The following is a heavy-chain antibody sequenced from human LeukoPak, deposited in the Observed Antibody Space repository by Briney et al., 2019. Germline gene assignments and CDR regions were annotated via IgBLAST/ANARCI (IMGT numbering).Heavy chain of an antibody. D-gene: IGHD5-18*01. J-gene: IGHJ4*02. CDR3: ARHRSGAYSYGVLDY. V-gene: IGHV4-39*01. Sequence: SETLSLTCTVSGGSISRSSSYWGWIRQPPGKGLEWIGSIYYSGNTYYNPSLKSRVTISVDTSKNQFSLKLSSVTAADTAVYYCARHRSGAYSYGVLDYWGQGTLVTVSS. CDR1: GGSISRSSSY. CDR2: IYYSGNT.